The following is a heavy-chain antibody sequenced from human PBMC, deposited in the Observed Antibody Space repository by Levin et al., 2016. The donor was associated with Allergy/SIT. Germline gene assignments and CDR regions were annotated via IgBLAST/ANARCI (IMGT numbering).Heavy chain of an antibody. Sequence: GESLKISCKVSGFALGDYWMHWVRQAPGKGLVWVSRINTDGSITTYADSVTGRFTISRDNSKNTVYLQMNSLRAEDTALYYCARDPAGSYDHWGQGAVVTVSS. D-gene: IGHD1-26*01. CDR1: GFALGDYW. J-gene: IGHJ4*02. V-gene: IGHV3-74*01. CDR2: INTDGSIT. CDR3: ARDPAGSYDH.